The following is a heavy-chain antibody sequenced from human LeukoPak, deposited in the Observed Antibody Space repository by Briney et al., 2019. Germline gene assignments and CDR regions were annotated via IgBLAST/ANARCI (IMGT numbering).Heavy chain of an antibody. CDR3: ARGGSARWLAFDY. D-gene: IGHD6-19*01. Sequence: SETLSLTCAVYGGTFSGYYWSWIRHPPGKGLEWIGEINHSGSTNYNPSLKSRVTISIDTSKNQFSLKLSSVTAADTAVYYCARGGSARWLAFDYWGQGTLVTVSS. CDR1: GGTFSGYY. V-gene: IGHV4-34*01. CDR2: INHSGST. J-gene: IGHJ4*02.